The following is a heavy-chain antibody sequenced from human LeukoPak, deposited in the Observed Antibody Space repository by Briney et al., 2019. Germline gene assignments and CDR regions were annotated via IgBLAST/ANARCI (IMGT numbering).Heavy chain of an antibody. V-gene: IGHV3-9*01. D-gene: IGHD3-22*01. CDR1: GFTFDDYA. CDR3: AKDKRYYYDSSGYLDY. Sequence: ALRLSCAASGFTFDDYAMHWVRQAPGKGLEWVSGISWNSGSIGYADSVKGRFTISRDNAKNSLYLQMNSLRAEDTALYYCAKDKRYYYDSSGYLDYWGQGTLVTVSS. J-gene: IGHJ4*02. CDR2: ISWNSGSI.